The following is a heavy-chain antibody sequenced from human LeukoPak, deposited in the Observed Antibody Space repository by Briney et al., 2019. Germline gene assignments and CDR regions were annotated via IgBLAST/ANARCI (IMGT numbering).Heavy chain of an antibody. CDR1: GYTFTEHY. V-gene: IGHV1-2*02. D-gene: IGHD5-24*01. Sequence: ASVKVSCKASGYTFTEHYMHWVRQAPGQGLEWMGEIHSNSGGTRYAQRFQGRVTMTRDTSISTVYMELSSLTSGDSAVYYCARDPPSDPSVSFDYWGQGPLVTVSS. J-gene: IGHJ4*02. CDR3: ARDPPSDPSVSFDY. CDR2: IHSNSGGT.